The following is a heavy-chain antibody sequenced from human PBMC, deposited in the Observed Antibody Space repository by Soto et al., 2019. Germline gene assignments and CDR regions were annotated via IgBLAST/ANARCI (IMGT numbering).Heavy chain of an antibody. D-gene: IGHD3-22*01. CDR1: GFTVSSNY. Sequence: GSLRLSCAASGFTVSSNYMSWVRQAPGKGLEWVSVIYSGGSTYYADSVKGRFTISRHNSKNTLYLQMNSLRAEDTAVYYCARGRDSSGYYAFDIWGQGTMVTVSS. J-gene: IGHJ3*02. V-gene: IGHV3-53*04. CDR2: IYSGGST. CDR3: ARGRDSSGYYAFDI.